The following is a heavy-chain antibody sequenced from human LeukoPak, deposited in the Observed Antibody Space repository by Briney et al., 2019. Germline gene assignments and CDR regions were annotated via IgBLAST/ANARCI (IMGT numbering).Heavy chain of an antibody. CDR2: INWNGGST. V-gene: IGHV3-20*04. CDR3: ARSRRSGGYYVFAY. D-gene: IGHD1-26*01. Sequence: GGSLRLSCAASGFTFDVYGMSWVRQAPGKGLEWVSGINWNGGSTGYADSVKGRFTISRDNAKNSLYLQMNSLRAEDTALYYCARSRRSGGYYVFAYWGQGTLVTVSS. CDR1: GFTFDVYG. J-gene: IGHJ4*02.